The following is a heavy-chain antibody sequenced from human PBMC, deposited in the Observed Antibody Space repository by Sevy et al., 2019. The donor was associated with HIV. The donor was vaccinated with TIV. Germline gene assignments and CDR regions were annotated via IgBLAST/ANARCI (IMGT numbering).Heavy chain of an antibody. J-gene: IGHJ3*02. CDR2: INPNSGGT. CDR1: GYTFTGYY. CDR3: ARPYYDFCSGPNDGAFDI. D-gene: IGHD3-3*01. V-gene: IGHV1-2*02. Sequence: ASVKVSCKASGYTFTGYYMHWVRQAPGQGLEWMGWINPNSGGTNFAQKFQGRVTMTRDTSISTAYMVLSRLRSDDTAVYYCARPYYDFCSGPNDGAFDIWGQGTMVTVSS.